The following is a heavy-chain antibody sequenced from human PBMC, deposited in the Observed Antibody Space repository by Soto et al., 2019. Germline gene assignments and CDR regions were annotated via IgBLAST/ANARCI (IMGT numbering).Heavy chain of an antibody. CDR1: GASFSGYY. CDR2: INHSGST. Sequence: SETLSLTCAVYGASFSGYYWSWIRQPPGKGLEWIGEINHSGSTKYNPSLKSRVTISADTSKNQFSLKLSSVTAADTAAYYCAIEHSVSDSGDSSGYSPVYWGQGTLVTVSS. J-gene: IGHJ4*02. CDR3: AIEHSVSDSGDSSGYSPVY. D-gene: IGHD3-22*01. V-gene: IGHV4-34*01.